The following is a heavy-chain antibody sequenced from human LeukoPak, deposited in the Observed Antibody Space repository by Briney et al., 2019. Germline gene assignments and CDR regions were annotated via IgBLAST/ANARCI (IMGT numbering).Heavy chain of an antibody. Sequence: PGRSLRLSCAASGFSFNSYGMHWVRQAPGKGLEWVANIKYDGSEQHYVDSVRGRFTISKDNSESSLYLQMNSLRAEDTAVYYCAREAVEGIVVALDYWGQGTLVAVSS. CDR3: AREAVEGIVVALDY. J-gene: IGHJ4*02. CDR1: GFSFNSYG. D-gene: IGHD2-21*01. V-gene: IGHV3-7*03. CDR2: IKYDGSEQ.